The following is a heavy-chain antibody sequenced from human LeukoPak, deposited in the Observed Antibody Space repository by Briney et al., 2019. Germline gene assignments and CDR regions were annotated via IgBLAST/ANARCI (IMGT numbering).Heavy chain of an antibody. CDR3: AIIGCYRGVCSFDV. CDR2: ISGSGTTI. V-gene: IGHV3-48*01. Sequence: GGSLRLSCAGSAFTLSNYAINWVRQAPGKGPEWLSYISGSGTTILYADSAKGRFTISRDNAKNSLYLQMNSLRVEDTAVYYCAIIGCYRGVCSFDVWGQGTRVTVSS. J-gene: IGHJ3*01. D-gene: IGHD2-2*01. CDR1: AFTLSNYA.